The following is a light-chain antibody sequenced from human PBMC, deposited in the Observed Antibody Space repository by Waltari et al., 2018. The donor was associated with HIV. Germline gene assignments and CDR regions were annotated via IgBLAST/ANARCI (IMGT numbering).Light chain of an antibody. CDR3: SAWDNPLNGWV. CDR2: RNN. J-gene: IGLJ3*02. Sequence: QAGLTQPPSLSVGLGQTATLTCTGDSNTVDDQREAGLQHPQGHPPKVLSHRNNNRASGVSEQFSAFRSGKTAFLPIPGLRPEDEADYFCSAWDNPLNGWVFGGGTQLTVL. V-gene: IGLV10-54*04. CDR1: SNTVDDQR.